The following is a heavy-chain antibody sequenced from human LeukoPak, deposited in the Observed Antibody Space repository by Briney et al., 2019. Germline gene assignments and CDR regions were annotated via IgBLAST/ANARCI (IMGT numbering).Heavy chain of an antibody. CDR1: GTSMSNSY. J-gene: IGHJ4*02. V-gene: IGHV4-4*07. D-gene: IGHD6-19*01. CDR3: TRGQWLDVWDF. Sequence: SETLPLTCTVSGTSMSNSYWSWIRQPAGKGLEWIGHIQDRGSTIYNPSLGSRVTMSLDTPKNQFSLKLNSVTAADTAVYYCTRGQWLDVWDFWGQGTLVTVSS. CDR2: IQDRGST.